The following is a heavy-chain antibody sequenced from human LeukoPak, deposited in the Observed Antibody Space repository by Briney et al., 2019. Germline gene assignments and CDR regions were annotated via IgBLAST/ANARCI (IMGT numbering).Heavy chain of an antibody. CDR3: AKTSQYAYYFDY. V-gene: IGHV3-23*01. J-gene: IGHJ4*02. CDR1: GFTFSANA. CDR2: ISGSGGST. Sequence: PGGSLRLSCAASGFTFSANAMSWVRQAPGKGLEWVSAISGSGGSTYYADSVKGRFTISRDNSKSTLYLQMNSLRAEDTAVYYCAKTSQYAYYFDYWGQGTLVTVSS.